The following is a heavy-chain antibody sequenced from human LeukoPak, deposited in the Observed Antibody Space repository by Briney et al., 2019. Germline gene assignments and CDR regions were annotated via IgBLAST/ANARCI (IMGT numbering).Heavy chain of an antibody. CDR1: GFTFSSYA. V-gene: IGHV3-23*01. J-gene: IGHJ4*02. D-gene: IGHD5-12*01. Sequence: GGSLRLSCAASGFTFSSYAMSWVRQAPGEGLEWVSAISGSGGSTYYADSVKGRFTISRDNSKNTLYLQMNSLRAEDTAVYYCAKDKGYSGYDYGGYFDYWGQGTLVTVSS. CDR3: AKDKGYSGYDYGGYFDY. CDR2: ISGSGGST.